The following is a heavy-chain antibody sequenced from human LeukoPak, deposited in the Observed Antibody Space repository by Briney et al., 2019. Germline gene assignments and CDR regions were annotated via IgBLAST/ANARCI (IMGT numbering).Heavy chain of an antibody. J-gene: IGHJ5*02. CDR1: GGSISSSSYY. V-gene: IGHV4-39*01. D-gene: IGHD6-19*01. CDR2: IYYSGST. CDR3: ARAYSSGWYVHNWFDP. Sequence: SETLSLTCTVSGGSISSSSYYWGWIRQPPGKGLEWIGSIYYSGSTYYNPSLKSRVTISVDTSKSQFSLKLSSVTAADTAVYYCARAYSSGWYVHNWFDPWGQGTLVTVSS.